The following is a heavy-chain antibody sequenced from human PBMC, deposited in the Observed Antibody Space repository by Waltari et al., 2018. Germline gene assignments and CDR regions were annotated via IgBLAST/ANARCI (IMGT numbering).Heavy chain of an antibody. CDR3: ARGGGGDWEWFDP. CDR1: VSSISGFY. J-gene: IGHJ5*02. Sequence: QVQLQESGPSLRKPSEPLSLICTVSVSSISGFYWSWVRQPPGKGLDWIGYIYYTGSTNFNHSLKSRVTMSVDTSKNQFSLKLSSVTAADTAFYYCARGGGGDWEWFDPWGQGTLVTVSS. CDR2: IYYTGST. D-gene: IGHD2-21*02. V-gene: IGHV4-59*01.